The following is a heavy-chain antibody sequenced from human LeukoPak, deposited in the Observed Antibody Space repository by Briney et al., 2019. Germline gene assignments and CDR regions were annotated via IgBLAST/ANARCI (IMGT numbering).Heavy chain of an antibody. CDR1: GFTFSGYG. Sequence: GGSLRLSCAASGFTFSGYGMHWVRQAPGKGLEWVAVISYDGHNEYYADSVKGRFTISRDNSKNTVYVQMNSLRAEDTAVYYCARDVIAVAGEYFDYWGQGTLVTVSS. V-gene: IGHV3-30*03. J-gene: IGHJ4*02. D-gene: IGHD6-19*01. CDR3: ARDVIAVAGEYFDY. CDR2: ISYDGHNE.